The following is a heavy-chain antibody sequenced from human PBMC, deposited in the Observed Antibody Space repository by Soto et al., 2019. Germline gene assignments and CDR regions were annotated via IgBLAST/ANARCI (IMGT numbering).Heavy chain of an antibody. CDR1: GGSIRSSSYY. CDR3: ASLWLGERPPDY. V-gene: IGHV4-39*01. J-gene: IGHJ4*02. D-gene: IGHD3-10*01. Sequence: QLQLQESGPGLVKPSETLPLICTVSGGSIRSSSYYWGLIRQPPGKGLAWIGRFYYSWRTYYNPFIKSRVTISVDTSKNQLSLKLSSVTAADTAVYYCASLWLGERPPDYWGQGTLVTVSS. CDR2: FYYSWRT.